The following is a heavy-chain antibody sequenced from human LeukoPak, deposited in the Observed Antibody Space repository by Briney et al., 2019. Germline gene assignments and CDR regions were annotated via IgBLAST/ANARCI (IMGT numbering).Heavy chain of an antibody. CDR3: AILSTVTNPWGI. D-gene: IGHD4-17*01. Sequence: ASVKVSCKASGYTFTNYYMHWVRQAPGQGLEWMGIINPSGGSTSYAQKFQGRVTMTRDTSISTAYMELSRLRSDDTAVYYCAILSTVTNPWGIWGQGTMVTVSS. J-gene: IGHJ3*02. V-gene: IGHV1-46*01. CDR1: GYTFTNYY. CDR2: INPSGGST.